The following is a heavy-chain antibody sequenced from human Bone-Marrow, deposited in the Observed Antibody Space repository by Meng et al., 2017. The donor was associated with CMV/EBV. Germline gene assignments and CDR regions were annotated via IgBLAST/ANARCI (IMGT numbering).Heavy chain of an antibody. J-gene: IGHJ2*01. Sequence: GESLKISCAASGFTFSSYWMSWVRQAPGKGLEWVANIKQDGSEKYYVDSVKGRFTISRDNAKNSLYLQMKSLRAEDTAVYYCARVGGSRFLEWLSHWYFDLWGRGTLVTVSS. CDR2: IKQDGSEK. V-gene: IGHV3-7*01. CDR1: GFTFSSYW. CDR3: ARVGGSRFLEWLSHWYFDL. D-gene: IGHD3-3*01.